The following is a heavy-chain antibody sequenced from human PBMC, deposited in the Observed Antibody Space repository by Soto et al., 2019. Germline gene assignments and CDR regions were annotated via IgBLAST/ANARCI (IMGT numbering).Heavy chain of an antibody. CDR1: GFTFDDYA. D-gene: IGHD3-16*01. CDR3: TKDAGGRWLPVGDFDY. Sequence: EVQLVESGGGLVQPGRSLRLSCAASGFTFDDYAMHWVRQAPGKGLEWVSGISWNSGSIGYADSVKGRFTISRDNAKNSLYLQMNSLRAEDTALYYCTKDAGGRWLPVGDFDYWGQGTLVTVSS. J-gene: IGHJ4*02. CDR2: ISWNSGSI. V-gene: IGHV3-9*01.